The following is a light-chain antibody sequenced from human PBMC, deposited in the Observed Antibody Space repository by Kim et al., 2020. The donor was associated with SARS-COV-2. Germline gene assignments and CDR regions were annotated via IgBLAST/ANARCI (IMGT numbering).Light chain of an antibody. V-gene: IGLV1-51*01. J-gene: IGLJ1*01. CDR2: DNN. Sequence: VTISTSGSSSNIGNNYVSWYQQLPGTAPKLLIYDNNKRPSGIPDRFSGSTSGTSATLGITGLQTGDEADYYCGTWDSSLSAGYVFGTGTKVTVL. CDR3: GTWDSSLSAGYV. CDR1: SSNIGNNY.